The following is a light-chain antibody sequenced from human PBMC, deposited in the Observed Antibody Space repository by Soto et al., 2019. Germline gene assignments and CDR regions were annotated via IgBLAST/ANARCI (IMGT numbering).Light chain of an antibody. CDR3: QHYNSYPST. CDR2: DAS. J-gene: IGKJ1*01. V-gene: IGKV1-5*01. Sequence: DVQMTQSPSTLSASVGDSVTITCRASQRVSRWLAWYQQKPGRAPKLLIYDASSLESGFPSRFSGSGSGTEFTLTISSLQPDDFASYYCQHYNSYPSTFGQGTKV. CDR1: QRVSRW.